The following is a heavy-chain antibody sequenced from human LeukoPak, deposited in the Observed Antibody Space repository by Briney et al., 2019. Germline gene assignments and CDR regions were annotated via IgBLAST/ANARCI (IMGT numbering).Heavy chain of an antibody. J-gene: IGHJ3*02. Sequence: ASVKLSCKASGYPFTGYYIHWWRQAPGQGLESWGWMNPSSGGTKYAQNFQGRVAMTRDTSVSTAYMELDSLRSDDTAVFYCARDTFGTWTYINTFDIWGHGTLVTVSS. D-gene: IGHD1-7*01. CDR3: ARDTFGTWTYINTFDI. CDR1: GYPFTGYY. CDR2: MNPSSGGT. V-gene: IGHV1-2*02.